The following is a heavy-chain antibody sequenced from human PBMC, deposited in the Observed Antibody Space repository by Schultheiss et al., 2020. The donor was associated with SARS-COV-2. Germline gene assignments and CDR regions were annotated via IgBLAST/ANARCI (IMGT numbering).Heavy chain of an antibody. CDR1: GFSLRNDTIG. V-gene: IGHV2-5*02. D-gene: IGHD2-2*01. Sequence: SGPTLVKPTETVTLTCTVSGFSLRNDTIGVSWIRQPPNKALEWLALIYWDDDKRYSPSLKSRLTITKDTSKNQVVLTMTNMDPVDTATYYCAHSSVVPAASARPEDVWGQGTTVTVSS. CDR2: IYWDDDK. CDR3: AHSSVVPAASARPEDV. J-gene: IGHJ6*02.